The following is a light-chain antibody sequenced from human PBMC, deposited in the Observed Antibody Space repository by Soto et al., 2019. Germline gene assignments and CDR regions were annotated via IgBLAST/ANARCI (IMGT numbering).Light chain of an antibody. CDR2: DAS. Sequence: DIQMTQSPSSLSASVGDRVTITCQASQEISNYLNWYHQKAGKAPKLLIYDASNLETGVPSRFSGSGSGTDFTFTISSLQPEDIATYYCQQYDNIPRTFGQGTKVEIK. J-gene: IGKJ1*01. CDR1: QEISNY. V-gene: IGKV1-33*01. CDR3: QQYDNIPRT.